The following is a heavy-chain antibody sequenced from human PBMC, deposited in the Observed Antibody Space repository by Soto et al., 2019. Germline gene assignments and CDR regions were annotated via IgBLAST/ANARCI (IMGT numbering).Heavy chain of an antibody. J-gene: IGHJ4*02. CDR2: IYYSGST. CDR1: GDSISSYY. Sequence: SETLSLTCTVSGDSISSYYWSWIRQPPGKGLEWIGYIYYSGSTNYNPSLKSRVTISVDTPKNQFSLKLTSVTAADTAVYYCARGYYFDYWGQGTLVTVSS. CDR3: ARGYYFDY. V-gene: IGHV4-59*01.